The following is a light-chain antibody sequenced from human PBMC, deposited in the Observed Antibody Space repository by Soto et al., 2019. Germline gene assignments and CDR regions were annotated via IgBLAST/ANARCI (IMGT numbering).Light chain of an antibody. J-gene: IGLJ1*01. Sequence: QSALTQPASVSGSPGQSITVSCTGTSTDVGRYNLVSWYQQHPGKAPKLIIYEGSKRPSGVSNRFSGSKSGNTASLTISGLQAEDEADYYCSSYAGSSNVFGTGTKLTVL. CDR1: STDVGRYNL. CDR3: SSYAGSSNV. V-gene: IGLV2-14*02. CDR2: EGS.